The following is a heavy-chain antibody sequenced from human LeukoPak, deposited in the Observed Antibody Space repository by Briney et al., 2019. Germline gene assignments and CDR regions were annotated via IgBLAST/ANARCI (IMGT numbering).Heavy chain of an antibody. CDR1: GGSISSSSYY. J-gene: IGHJ4*02. Sequence: SETLSLTCTVSGGSISSSSYYWGWIRQPPGKGLEWIGSIYYSGSTYYNPSLKSRVTISVDTSKNQFSLKLSSVTAADTAVYYCARDASDYWGQGTLVTVSS. CDR3: ARDASDY. CDR2: IYYSGST. V-gene: IGHV4-39*07.